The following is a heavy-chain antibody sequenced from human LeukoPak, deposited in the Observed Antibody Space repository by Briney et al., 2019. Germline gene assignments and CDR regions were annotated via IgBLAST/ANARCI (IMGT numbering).Heavy chain of an antibody. D-gene: IGHD3-9*01. CDR1: GFTFSSYG. CDR2: ISYDGSNK. Sequence: GGSLRLSCAASGFTFSSYGMPWVRQAPGKGLEWVAVISYDGSNKYYADSVKGRFTISRDNSKNTLYLQMNSLRAEDTAVYYCAKDFGVYDILTGPDWGQGTLVTVSS. V-gene: IGHV3-30*18. CDR3: AKDFGVYDILTGPD. J-gene: IGHJ4*02.